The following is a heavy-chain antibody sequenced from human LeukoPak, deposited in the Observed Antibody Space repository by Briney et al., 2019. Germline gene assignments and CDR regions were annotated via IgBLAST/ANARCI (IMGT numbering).Heavy chain of an antibody. D-gene: IGHD2-15*01. CDR1: GFTFSTFN. Sequence: PGGSLRLSCAASGFTFSTFNMNWVRQAPGKGLEWVSHISRRSAIKRFADSVKGRFTISRDNAKNSLYLQMDTLRAEDTGVYYCAREVEAPTSYYYGMDVWGQGTTVTVSS. CDR3: AREVEAPTSYYYGMDV. V-gene: IGHV3-48*04. J-gene: IGHJ6*02. CDR2: ISRRSAIK.